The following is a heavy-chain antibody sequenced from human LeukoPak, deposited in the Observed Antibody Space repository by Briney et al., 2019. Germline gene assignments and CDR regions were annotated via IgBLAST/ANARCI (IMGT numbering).Heavy chain of an antibody. Sequence: PSETLSLNCTVSGDSSSSRSYYWGWIRQPPGKELEWIGSLYYSGSTYYNPSLKSRVTISLDTSNNQFSLKLSSVTAADTAVYYCVRAPTVTLRNSTRYYFDSWGQGTLVAVSS. V-gene: IGHV4-39*07. CDR2: LYYSGST. D-gene: IGHD4-17*01. CDR1: GDSSSSRSYY. J-gene: IGHJ4*02. CDR3: VRAPTVTLRNSTRYYFDS.